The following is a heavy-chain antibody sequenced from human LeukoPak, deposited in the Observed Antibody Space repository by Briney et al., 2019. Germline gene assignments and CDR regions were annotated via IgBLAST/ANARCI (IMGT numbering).Heavy chain of an antibody. CDR1: GGSISSGGYY. CDR2: IYYSGST. J-gene: IGHJ4*02. CDR3: ARGSSMVTKRGFDY. D-gene: IGHD2-21*02. V-gene: IGHV4-31*03. Sequence: SETLSLTCTVSGGSISSGGYYWSWIRQHLGKGLEWIGYIYYSGSTYYNPSLKSRVTISVDTSKNQFSLKLSSVTAADTAVYYCARGSSMVTKRGFDYWGQGTLVTVSS.